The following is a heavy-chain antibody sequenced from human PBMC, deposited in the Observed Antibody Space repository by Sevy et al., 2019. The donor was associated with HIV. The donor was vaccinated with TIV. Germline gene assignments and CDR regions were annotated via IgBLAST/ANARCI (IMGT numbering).Heavy chain of an antibody. Sequence: GGSLRLSCAASTFTFSSYSMHWVRRAPGKGLEWVSYLSSSSGTRYYADSVKGRFTISRDNAKNSLFLQMNSLRDEDTAVYYCASRGYCGGGSCYSGPNDYWGQGTLVTVSS. CDR3: ASRGYCGGGSCYSGPNDY. CDR1: TFTFSSYS. CDR2: LSSSSGTR. V-gene: IGHV3-48*02. J-gene: IGHJ4*02. D-gene: IGHD2-15*01.